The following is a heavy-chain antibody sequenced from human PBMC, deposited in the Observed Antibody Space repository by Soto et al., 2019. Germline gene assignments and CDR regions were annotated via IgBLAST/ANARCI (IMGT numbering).Heavy chain of an antibody. CDR3: ITPHWHDSNAYYYSLDY. Sequence: GGSLRLSCAASGFTFSNAWMNWVRQAPGKGLEWVGRIKSKTDGGTTDYAAPVKDRFTISRDDSKNRLYLQMNSLKTEDTAVYYCITPHWHDSNAYYYSLDYWGQGTLVTVSS. V-gene: IGHV3-15*07. CDR1: GFTFSNAW. D-gene: IGHD3-22*01. J-gene: IGHJ4*02. CDR2: IKSKTDGGTT.